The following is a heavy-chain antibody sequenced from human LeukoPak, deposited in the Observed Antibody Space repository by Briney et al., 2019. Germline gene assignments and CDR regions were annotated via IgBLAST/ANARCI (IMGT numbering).Heavy chain of an antibody. D-gene: IGHD4-17*01. CDR2: INPNSGGT. Sequence: GASVKVSCKASGYTFTGYYMHWVRQAPGQGLEWMGWINPNSGGTNYAQKFQGWVTMTRDTSISTAYMELSRLRSDDTAVYYCARMTTPEGPYYFDYWGQGTLVTVSS. J-gene: IGHJ4*02. CDR3: ARMTTPEGPYYFDY. CDR1: GYTFTGYY. V-gene: IGHV1-2*04.